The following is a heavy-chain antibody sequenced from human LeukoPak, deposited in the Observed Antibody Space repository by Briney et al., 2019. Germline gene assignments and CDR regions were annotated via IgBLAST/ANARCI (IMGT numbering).Heavy chain of an antibody. CDR2: IYYSGST. CDR3: AKSREEIRGLDAFDI. V-gene: IGHV4-31*03. J-gene: IGHJ3*02. D-gene: IGHD5-24*01. Sequence: PSETLSLTCSVSGGSISSDDYCWNWIRQHPGKGLEWIGYIYYSGSTYYNPSLKSRVALSVDTSKNQFSLKLSSLTAADTAVYYCAKSREEIRGLDAFDIWGQGTMVTVSS. CDR1: GGSISSDDYC.